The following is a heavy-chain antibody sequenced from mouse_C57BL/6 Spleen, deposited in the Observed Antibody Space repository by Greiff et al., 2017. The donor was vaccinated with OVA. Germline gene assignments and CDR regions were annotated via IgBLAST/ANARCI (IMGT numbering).Heavy chain of an antibody. J-gene: IGHJ4*01. CDR1: GYAFSSYW. CDR2: IYPGDGDT. CDR3: ARFYDGYYGGYAMDY. V-gene: IGHV1-80*01. D-gene: IGHD2-3*01. Sequence: QVQLQQSGAELVKPGASVKISCQASGYAFSSYWMNWVKQRPGKGLEWIGQIYPGDGDTNYNGKFKGKATLTADKSSSTAYMQLSSLTSEDSAVYFCARFYDGYYGGYAMDYWGQGTSVTVSS.